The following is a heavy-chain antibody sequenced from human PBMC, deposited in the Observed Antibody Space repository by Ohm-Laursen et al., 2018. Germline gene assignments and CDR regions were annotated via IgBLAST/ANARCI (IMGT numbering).Heavy chain of an antibody. Sequence: SLRLSCAASGFTFSSYAMGWVRQAPGKGLEWVSAIRGSGGSTYYADSVKGRFTISRDNSKNTLYLQMNSLRAEDTAVYFCARDRYDTSGYYIWGQGTLVTVSS. V-gene: IGHV3-23*01. D-gene: IGHD3-22*01. CDR2: IRGSGGST. J-gene: IGHJ4*02. CDR1: GFTFSSYA. CDR3: ARDRYDTSGYYI.